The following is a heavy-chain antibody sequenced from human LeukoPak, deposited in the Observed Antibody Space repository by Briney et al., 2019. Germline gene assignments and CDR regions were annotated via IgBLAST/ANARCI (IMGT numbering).Heavy chain of an antibody. CDR1: GFTFSSYA. V-gene: IGHV3-30-3*01. J-gene: IGHJ1*01. D-gene: IGHD6-13*01. CDR2: ISYDGSNK. CDR3: AKGDQQLVRSGYFQH. Sequence: GGSLRLSCAASGFTFSSYAMHWVRQAPGKGLEWVAVISYDGSNKYYADSVKGRFTISRDNSKNTLYLQMNSLRAEDTAVYYCAKGDQQLVRSGYFQHWGQGTLVTVSS.